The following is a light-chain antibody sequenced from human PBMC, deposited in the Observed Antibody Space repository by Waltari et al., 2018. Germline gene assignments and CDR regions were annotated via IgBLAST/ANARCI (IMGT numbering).Light chain of an antibody. CDR1: QSVSSY. CDR2: DAS. J-gene: IGKJ1*01. CDR3: LQRSSWPWT. V-gene: IGKV3-11*01. Sequence: EIVLTQSPATRSLSPGERATLSCRSSQSVSSYLAWYQQKVGQAPRLLIYDASNRATGIPAMFSGSGSGTYFTFTISSLEPEYFAVYYCLQRSSWPWTFGQGTKVEIK.